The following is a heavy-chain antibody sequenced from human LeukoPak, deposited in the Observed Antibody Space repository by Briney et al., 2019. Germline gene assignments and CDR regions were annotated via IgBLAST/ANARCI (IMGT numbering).Heavy chain of an antibody. J-gene: IGHJ6*03. CDR1: GFTFSSYG. D-gene: IGHD3-10*02. V-gene: IGHV3-30*18. Sequence: PGGSLRLSCAASGFTFSSYGMHSVRQAPGKGLERVAVISYDGSNKYYADSVKGRFTISRDNSKNTLYLQMNSLRAEDTAVYYCAKGMLGYYYYYMDVWGKGTTVTVSS. CDR3: AKGMLGYYYYYMDV. CDR2: ISYDGSNK.